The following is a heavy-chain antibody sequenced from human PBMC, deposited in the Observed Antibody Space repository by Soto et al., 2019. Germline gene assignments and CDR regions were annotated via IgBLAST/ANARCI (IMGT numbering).Heavy chain of an antibody. CDR1: GFTFSDYY. CDR3: ARQYYDFWSGYSRLGY. Sequence: PGGSLRLSCAASGFTFSDYYMSWIRQAPGKGLEWVSYISSSSSSTNYADSVKGRFTISRDNAKNSLYLQMNSLRAEVTAVYYCARQYYDFWSGYSRLGYWGQGT. D-gene: IGHD3-3*01. V-gene: IGHV3-11*06. J-gene: IGHJ4*02. CDR2: ISSSSSST.